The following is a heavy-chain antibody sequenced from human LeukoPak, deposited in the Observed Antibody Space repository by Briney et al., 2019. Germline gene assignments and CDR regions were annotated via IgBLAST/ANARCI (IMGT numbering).Heavy chain of an antibody. D-gene: IGHD2-2*01. CDR1: GGSFSGYY. V-gene: IGHV4-59*08. Sequence: SETLSLTCAVYGGSFSGYYWSWIRQPPGKGLEWIGYIYYSGSTNYNPSLKSRVTISVDTSKNQFSLKLSSVTAADTAVYYCARRSEGCSSTSCYQNFDYWGQGTLVTVSS. CDR3: ARRSEGCSSTSCYQNFDY. CDR2: IYYSGST. J-gene: IGHJ4*02.